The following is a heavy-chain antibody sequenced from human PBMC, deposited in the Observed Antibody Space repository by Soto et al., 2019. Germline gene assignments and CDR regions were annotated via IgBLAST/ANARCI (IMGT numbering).Heavy chain of an antibody. D-gene: IGHD3-9*01. V-gene: IGHV3-23*01. Sequence: EVQLLESGGGLVQPGGSLRLSCAASGFTFRSYAMSWVRQAPGRGLECVSSIDGSGAGAYYADSVKGRFTISRDNSKNTLDLQMKSLRAEDTAVYYCAKGDILTGSKEGWDYWGQGTLVTVSS. CDR3: AKGDILTGSKEGWDY. J-gene: IGHJ4*02. CDR1: GFTFRSYA. CDR2: IDGSGAGA.